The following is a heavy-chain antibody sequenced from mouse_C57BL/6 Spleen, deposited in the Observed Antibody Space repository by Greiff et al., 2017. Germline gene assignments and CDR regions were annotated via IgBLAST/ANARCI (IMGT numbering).Heavy chain of an antibody. CDR1: GYTFTDYE. CDR2: IDPETGGT. V-gene: IGHV1-15*01. Sequence: QVQLQQSGAELVRPGASVTLSCKASGYTFTDYEMHWVKQTSVHGLEWIGAIDPETGGTAYNQKFKGKAILTADKSSSAAYMELRSLTSEDSAVYYCTREGDGYYFAYWGQGTLVTVSA. J-gene: IGHJ3*01. D-gene: IGHD2-3*01. CDR3: TREGDGYYFAY.